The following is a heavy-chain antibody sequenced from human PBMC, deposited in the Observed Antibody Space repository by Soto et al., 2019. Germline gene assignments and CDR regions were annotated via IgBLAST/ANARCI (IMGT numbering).Heavy chain of an antibody. CDR3: ATSKGDWNYAY. J-gene: IGHJ4*02. CDR1: GYTFTTYY. D-gene: IGHD1-1*01. Sequence: ASVKVSCKASGYTFTTYYMHWVRQAPGQGLEWMGIINPSGGSTSYAQKFQGRVTMTRDTSTSTVYMELSSLRSEDTAVYYCATSKGDWNYAYWGQGTLVTVSS. V-gene: IGHV1-46*01. CDR2: INPSGGST.